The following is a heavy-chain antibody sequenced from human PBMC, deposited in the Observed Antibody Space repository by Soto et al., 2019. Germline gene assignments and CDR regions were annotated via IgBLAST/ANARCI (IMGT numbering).Heavy chain of an antibody. CDR3: AKGMAILHNYYAMDV. D-gene: IGHD3-3*01. CDR2: ISGSAGSI. Sequence: AGGSLRLSCTASEFTFSSYTMSWVRQAPGKGLEWVSSISGSAGSIHYADSVKGRFTVSRDNSKDTLYLEMDTLRAEDTAVYYCAKGMAILHNYYAMDVWGQGTTVTVSS. V-gene: IGHV3-23*01. J-gene: IGHJ6*02. CDR1: EFTFSSYT.